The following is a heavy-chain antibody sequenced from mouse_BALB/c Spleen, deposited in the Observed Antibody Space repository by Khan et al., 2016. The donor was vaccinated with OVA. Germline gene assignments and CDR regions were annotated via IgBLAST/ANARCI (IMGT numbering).Heavy chain of an antibody. D-gene: IGHD1-2*01. CDR2: IYPGTGDT. CDR3: SRDVATEYFSF. V-gene: IGHV1-84*02. CDR1: GYTFTDYY. J-gene: IGHJ2*01. Sequence: LVESGPELVKPGASVKISCKASGYTFTDYYINWVKQKPGQGLEWIGWIYPGTGDTQYNEKFKGKATLTVDTSSRTVYMQVSSLTSEDAAIYFCSRDVATEYFSFWGQGTTLTVSS.